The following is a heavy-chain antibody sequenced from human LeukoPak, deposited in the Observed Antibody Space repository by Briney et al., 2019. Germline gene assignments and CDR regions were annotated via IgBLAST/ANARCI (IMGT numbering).Heavy chain of an antibody. CDR1: GYTFTIYY. CDR2: INPSSGST. J-gene: IGHJ4*02. Sequence: ASVKVSCKASGYTFTIYYMHWVRQAPGEGLEWMGVINPSSGSTSYAQKFQGRVTMTRDTSSGTVYMEVSSLRSEDTAVYYCARDRAWELLTFDLWGQGTLVTVSS. V-gene: IGHV1-46*01. CDR3: ARDRAWELLTFDL. D-gene: IGHD1-26*01.